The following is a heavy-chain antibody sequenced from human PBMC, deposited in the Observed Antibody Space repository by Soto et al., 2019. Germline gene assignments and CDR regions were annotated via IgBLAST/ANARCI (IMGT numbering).Heavy chain of an antibody. CDR3: AREYEGEAARRGQSSYYCYGMDV. CDR1: GGTFSSYA. Sequence: QVQLVQSGAEVQKPGSSVKVSCKASGGTFSSYAISWVRQAPGQGLEGMGGIIPIFGTANYAPSFQGRVTITAEKSTSTAYVELSSLRSEDTALYYCAREYEGEAARRGQSSYYCYGMDVWGQGTTVTVSS. CDR2: IIPIFGTA. V-gene: IGHV1-69*06. J-gene: IGHJ6*02. D-gene: IGHD6-6*01.